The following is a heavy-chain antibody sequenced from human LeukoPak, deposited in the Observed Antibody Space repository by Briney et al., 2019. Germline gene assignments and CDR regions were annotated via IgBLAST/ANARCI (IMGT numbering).Heavy chain of an antibody. CDR2: MYYSGST. Sequence: SETLSLTCTVSGGSISSSSYYWGWLRQPPGKGLEWIGSMYYSGSTYYNPSLTSRVTISVDTSKNQFSLKLSSVTAADTAVYYCARDQTMGLAAAVDSWGQGTLVTVSS. CDR1: GGSISSSSYY. CDR3: ARDQTMGLAAAVDS. V-gene: IGHV4-39*07. J-gene: IGHJ4*02. D-gene: IGHD6-13*01.